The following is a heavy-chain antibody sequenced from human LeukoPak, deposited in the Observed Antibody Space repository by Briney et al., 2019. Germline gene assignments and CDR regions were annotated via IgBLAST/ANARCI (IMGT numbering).Heavy chain of an antibody. CDR2: IYSGGST. CDR3: ARGTSGYHNT. J-gene: IGHJ4*02. D-gene: IGHD5-12*01. CDR1: EFSVGSNY. V-gene: IGHV3-66*01. Sequence: GGPLRLSCAASEFSVGSNYMTWVRQAPGKGLEWVSLIYSGGSTYYADSMKGRFTISRDNSKNTLYLQINSLRAEDTAVYYCARGTSGYHNTGGQGTLVTVSS.